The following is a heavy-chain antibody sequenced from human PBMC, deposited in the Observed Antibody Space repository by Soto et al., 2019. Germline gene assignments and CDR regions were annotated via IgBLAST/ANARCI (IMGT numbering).Heavy chain of an antibody. V-gene: IGHV2-26*01. D-gene: IGHD6-19*01. CDR2: IFSNDEK. CDR3: ARILFGRAVAGGYFYMDV. CDR1: GFSFSKGKVG. J-gene: IGHJ6*03. Sequence: SRPTLVTPAQSLTLACTVSGFSFSKGKVGVSWIRQPPGKALEWLAHIFSNDEKSYMTSLKSRLTISEDTSKSQVVLTMTNVDPVDTATYYCARILFGRAVAGGYFYMDVRGNGTTVTVS.